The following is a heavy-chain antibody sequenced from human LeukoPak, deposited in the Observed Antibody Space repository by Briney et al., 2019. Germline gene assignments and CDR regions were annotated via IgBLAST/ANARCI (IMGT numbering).Heavy chain of an antibody. J-gene: IGHJ3*02. CDR3: ARDDALGDNALDI. CDR1: GFTFSSYG. V-gene: IGHV3-33*01. CDR2: ILNDGSQE. Sequence: GGSLRLSCAASGFTFSSYGMHWVRQAPGKGLEGVAVILNDGSQEKYADSVKGRFTISRDNSKTTLFLQMNRLRAEDTAVYYCARDDALGDNALDIWGQGTMVTVSS. D-gene: IGHD3-16*01.